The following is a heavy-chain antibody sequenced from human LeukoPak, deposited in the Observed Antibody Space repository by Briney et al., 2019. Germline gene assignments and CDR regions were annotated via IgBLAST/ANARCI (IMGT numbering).Heavy chain of an antibody. CDR3: ARHPYDILTGFWYFDL. V-gene: IGHV4-38-2*02. CDR2: IYHSGST. CDR1: GYSISSGYY. Sequence: SETLSLTCTVSGYSISSGYYWGWIRQPPGKGLEWIGSIYHSGSTYYNPSLKSRGTISVDTSKNQFSLKLSSVTAADTAVYYCARHPYDILTGFWYFDLWGRGTLVTVSS. J-gene: IGHJ2*01. D-gene: IGHD3-9*01.